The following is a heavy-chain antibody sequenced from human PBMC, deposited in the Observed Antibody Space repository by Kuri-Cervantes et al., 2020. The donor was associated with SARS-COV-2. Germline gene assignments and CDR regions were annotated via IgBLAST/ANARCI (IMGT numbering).Heavy chain of an antibody. V-gene: IGHV4-4*07. D-gene: IGHD6-19*01. CDR3: ARDRGSGWYYWFDP. CDR2: IYTSGST. Sequence: SETLSLTCTVSGGSISSYYWSWIRQPAGKGLEWIGRIYTSGSTNYNPSLKRRVTMSVDTSKNQFSLKLSSVTAADTAVYYCARDRGSGWYYWFDPWGQGTLVTVSS. CDR1: GGSISSYY. J-gene: IGHJ5*02.